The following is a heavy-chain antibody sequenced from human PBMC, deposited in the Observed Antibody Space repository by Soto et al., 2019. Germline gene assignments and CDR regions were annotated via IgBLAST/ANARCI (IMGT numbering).Heavy chain of an antibody. Sequence: LTVAGGPISSYYGSWIPQPPGKGLERIGYIYYSRSTNYNPSLKSRVTISLDTWKNHLSLKLSSVTAADTAAYYCARETYYGAGSYYNVHYYPFDIWRQGTMVTV. CDR2: IYYSRST. D-gene: IGHD3-10*01. V-gene: IGHV4-59*12. CDR1: GGPISSYY. CDR3: ARETYYGAGSYYNVHYYPFDI. J-gene: IGHJ3*02.